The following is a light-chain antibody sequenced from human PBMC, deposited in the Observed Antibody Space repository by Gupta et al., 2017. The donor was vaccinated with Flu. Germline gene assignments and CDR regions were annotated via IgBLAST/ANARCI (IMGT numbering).Light chain of an antibody. CDR1: PDIGNW. J-gene: IGKJ4*01. V-gene: IGKV1D-16*01. CDR2: YAS. Sequence: DIQMTHSPSSLSSSVGVRVSITCRASPDIGNWLAWYQQTPGKAPKSLIYYASILQRGVPSRFSGIGSGTDFTLTISSLQPEDFASYYCQPYKDYPLTFGGGSMVEI. CDR3: QPYKDYPLT.